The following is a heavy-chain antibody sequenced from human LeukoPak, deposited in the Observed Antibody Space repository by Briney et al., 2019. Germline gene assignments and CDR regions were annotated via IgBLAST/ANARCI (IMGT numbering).Heavy chain of an antibody. V-gene: IGHV3-48*01. CDR2: ISTTSRTI. J-gene: IGHJ4*02. CDR3: ARAGHADSFDY. Sequence: GGSLRLSCAASGFTLSSYSMNWVRQAPGKGLEWVSYISTTSRTIHYADSVKGRFTISRDNAKNSLYLQMSSLRVEDTAVYYCARAGHADSFDYWGQGALVTVSS. D-gene: IGHD2-21*01. CDR1: GFTLSSYS.